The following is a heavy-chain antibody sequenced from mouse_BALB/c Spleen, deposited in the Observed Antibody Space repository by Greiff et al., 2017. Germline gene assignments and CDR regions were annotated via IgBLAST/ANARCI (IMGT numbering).Heavy chain of an antibody. D-gene: IGHD1-1*01. CDR1: GFTFSSYG. CDR3: ARHYYGSSYFDY. CDR2: ISSGGSYT. J-gene: IGHJ2*01. Sequence: EVHLVESGGDLVKPGGSLKLSCAASGFTFSSYGMSWVRQTPDKRLEWVATISSGGSYTYYPDSVKGRFTISRDNAKNTLYLQMSSLKSVDTAMYYCARHYYGSSYFDYWGQGTTLTVSS. V-gene: IGHV5-6*01.